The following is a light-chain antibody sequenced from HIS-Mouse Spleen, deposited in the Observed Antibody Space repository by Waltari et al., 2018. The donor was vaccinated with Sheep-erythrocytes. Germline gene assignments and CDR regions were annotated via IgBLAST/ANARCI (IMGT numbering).Light chain of an antibody. V-gene: IGLV2-8*01. CDR3: SSYAGSNNWV. CDR1: RRDVGGYNY. Sequence: QSALTQPPSAPGSPGQSVTISCTGTRRDVGGYNYVPWYQQHPGKAPKLMIYEVSKRPSGVPDRFSGSKSGNTASLTVSGLQAEDEADYYCSSYAGSNNWVFGGGTKLTVL. CDR2: EVS. J-gene: IGLJ3*02.